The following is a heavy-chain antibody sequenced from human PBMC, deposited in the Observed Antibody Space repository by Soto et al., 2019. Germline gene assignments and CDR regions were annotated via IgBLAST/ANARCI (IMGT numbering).Heavy chain of an antibody. D-gene: IGHD2-15*01. CDR1: GYSITYRY. CDR2: ITPFNANT. J-gene: IGHJ5*02. CDR3: ASSYCSGGNCDERNWFAP. V-gene: IGHV1-45*02. Sequence: GASVKVSCKASGYSITYRYLHWVRQAPGQALEWMGWITPFNANTNYAQKFQDRVTITRDRSMSTAYMELSSLRSEDTAMYYCASSYCSGGNCDERNWFAPWGQRTQVTVSS.